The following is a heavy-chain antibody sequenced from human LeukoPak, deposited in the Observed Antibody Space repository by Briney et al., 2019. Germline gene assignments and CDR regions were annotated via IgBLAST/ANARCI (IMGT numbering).Heavy chain of an antibody. CDR1: GFTFSSYG. CDR2: ISYDGSNK. J-gene: IGHJ6*02. CDR3: AKDGYSSSWFSRDYYGMDV. D-gene: IGHD6-13*01. Sequence: PGGSLRLSCAASGFTFSSYGMHWVRQAPGKRLEWVAVISYDGSNKYYADSVKGRFTISRDNSKNTLYLQMNSLRAEDTAVYYCAKDGYSSSWFSRDYYGMDVWGQGTTVTVSS. V-gene: IGHV3-30*18.